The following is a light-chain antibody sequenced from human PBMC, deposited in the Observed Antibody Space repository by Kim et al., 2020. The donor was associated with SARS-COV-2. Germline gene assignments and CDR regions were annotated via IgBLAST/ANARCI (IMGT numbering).Light chain of an antibody. CDR1: SGSIASNY. Sequence: VTIACTRSSGSIASNYVQWYQQRPGSAPTTVIYEDNQRPSGVPDRFSGSIDSSSNSASLTISGLKTEDEADYYCQSYDSSTLNWVFGGGTKLTVL. CDR3: QSYDSSTLNWV. CDR2: EDN. J-gene: IGLJ3*02. V-gene: IGLV6-57*03.